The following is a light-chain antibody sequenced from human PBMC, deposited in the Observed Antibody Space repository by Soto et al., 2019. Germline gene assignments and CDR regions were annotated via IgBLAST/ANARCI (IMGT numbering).Light chain of an antibody. V-gene: IGLV2-11*01. CDR2: DVS. Sequence: QSALTQPRSVSGSLGQSVTISCTGTSSDVGAYNYVSWYQQHPGKAPKVMIYDVSERPSGVPDRFSSSKSGNTASLTISGLQAEDEADYYCCSYARSQPYVFGTGTKVTVL. J-gene: IGLJ1*01. CDR3: CSYARSQPYV. CDR1: SSDVGAYNY.